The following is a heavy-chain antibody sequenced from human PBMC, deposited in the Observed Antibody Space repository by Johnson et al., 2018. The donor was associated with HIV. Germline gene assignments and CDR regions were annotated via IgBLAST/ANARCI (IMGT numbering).Heavy chain of an antibody. CDR1: RFTFSSYA. J-gene: IGHJ3*02. CDR3: ARDMVGATFDAFDI. D-gene: IGHD1-26*01. V-gene: IGHV3-30*04. Sequence: QVQLVESGGGVVQPGRSLRLSCAASRFTFSSYAIHWVRQAPGKGLEWVAVISYDGSNKYYADSVKGRFTISRDNSKNTLYLQMNSLRAEHTAVYYCARDMVGATFDAFDIWGQGTMVTVSS. CDR2: ISYDGSNK.